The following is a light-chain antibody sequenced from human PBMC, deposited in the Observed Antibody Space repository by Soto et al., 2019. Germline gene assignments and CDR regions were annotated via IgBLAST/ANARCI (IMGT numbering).Light chain of an antibody. CDR1: QSVSSN. CDR3: QQCNNWPRT. J-gene: IGKJ1*01. Sequence: EIVMTQSPVTLSVSPGERATLSCRASQSVSSNLAWYQQKPGQAPRLLIYGASTRATGIPARFSGSGSGTEFTLTISSLQSEDFAVYYCQQCNNWPRTFGQGTKVEIK. CDR2: GAS. V-gene: IGKV3-15*01.